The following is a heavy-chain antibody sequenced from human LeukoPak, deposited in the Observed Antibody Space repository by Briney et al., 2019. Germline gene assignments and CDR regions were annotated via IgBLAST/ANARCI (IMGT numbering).Heavy chain of an antibody. CDR3: ARDPDCTVTTLIYYGMDV. Sequence: GGSLRLSCAASGFTFTSYWMSWVRQAPGKGLEWVANIKQDGSEKYYVDSVKGRFTISRDNAKNSLYLQMNSLRAEDTAVYYCARDPDCTVTTLIYYGMDVWGQGTTVTVSS. J-gene: IGHJ6*02. CDR2: IKQDGSEK. D-gene: IGHD4-17*01. CDR1: GFTFTSYW. V-gene: IGHV3-7*01.